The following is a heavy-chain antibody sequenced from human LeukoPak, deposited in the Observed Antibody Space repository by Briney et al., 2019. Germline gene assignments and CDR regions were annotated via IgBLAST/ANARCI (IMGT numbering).Heavy chain of an antibody. Sequence: PSETLSLTCSFSGGSISSYYWSWIRQPPGKGLEWIGYIYYIGSTSYNPSLKSRVTISVDTSKNQFSLKLSSVTAADTAVYYCASQGGYSYGYYYYMDVWGKGTTVTVSS. CDR3: ASQGGYSYGYYYYMDV. CDR1: GGSISSYY. V-gene: IGHV4-59*08. J-gene: IGHJ6*03. D-gene: IGHD5-18*01. CDR2: IYYIGST.